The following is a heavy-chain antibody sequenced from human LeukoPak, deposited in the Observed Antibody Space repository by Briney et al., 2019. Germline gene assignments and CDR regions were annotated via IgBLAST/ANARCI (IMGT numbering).Heavy chain of an antibody. CDR2: INPNNGGT. CDR1: GYTLTGYF. D-gene: IGHD2-8*01. CDR3: ARWGGHCTSGLCYYFDC. V-gene: IGHV1-2*02. Sequence: ASVKVSCKASGYTLTGYFIHWVRQAPGQGLEWMGWINPNNGGTKYAQKFQGRVTMTRDTSISTAYMELSRLRSDDTAVYYCARWGGHCTSGLCYYFDCWGQGTLVTVSS. J-gene: IGHJ4*02.